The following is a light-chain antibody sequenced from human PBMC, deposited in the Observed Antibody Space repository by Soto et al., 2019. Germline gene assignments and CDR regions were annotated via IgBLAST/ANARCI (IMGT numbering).Light chain of an antibody. CDR3: QQFHSLPYT. Sequence: DTQMTQSPYSLSASVGDRVTIACQANEDIGNHLNWYRQTPGKAPNLLIYDASNLEPGVPPRFSGAGSGTDFTFTISGLQPEDFATYYCQQFHSLPYTFGQGTKLEI. V-gene: IGKV1-33*01. J-gene: IGKJ2*01. CDR1: EDIGNH. CDR2: DAS.